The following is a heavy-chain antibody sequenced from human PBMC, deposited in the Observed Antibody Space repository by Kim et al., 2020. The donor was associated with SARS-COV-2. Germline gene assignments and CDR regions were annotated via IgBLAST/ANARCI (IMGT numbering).Heavy chain of an antibody. CDR3: AKDAVAWLRQYYFDY. V-gene: IGHV3-30*18. CDR2: ISYDGSNK. D-gene: IGHD5-12*01. J-gene: IGHJ4*01. Sequence: GGSLRLSCAASGFTFSSYGMHWVRQAPGKGLEWVAVISYDGSNKYYADSVKGRFTISRDNSKNTLYLQMNSLRAEDTAVYYCAKDAVAWLRQYYFDYWG. CDR1: GFTFSSYG.